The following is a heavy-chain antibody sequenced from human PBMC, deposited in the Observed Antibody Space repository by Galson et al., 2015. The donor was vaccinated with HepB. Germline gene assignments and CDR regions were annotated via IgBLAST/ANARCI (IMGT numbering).Heavy chain of an antibody. J-gene: IGHJ4*02. CDR3: AKVWYSYGPFDS. D-gene: IGHD5-18*01. Sequence: SLRLSCAASGFTFSDYYMSWIRQTPGKGLEWVSYISGSSSNTYYADSVKGRFTISRDNSKNSLYLQMNSLRAEDTAVYYCAKVWYSYGPFDSSGQGTLVAASS. V-gene: IGHV3-23*01. CDR2: ISGSSSNT. CDR1: GFTFSDYY.